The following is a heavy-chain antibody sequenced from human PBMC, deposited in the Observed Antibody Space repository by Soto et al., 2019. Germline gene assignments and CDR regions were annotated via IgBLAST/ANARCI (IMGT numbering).Heavy chain of an antibody. CDR3: AREASYGGNLDY. CDR2: IIPIFGTA. D-gene: IGHD4-17*01. J-gene: IGHJ4*02. V-gene: IGHV1-69*13. Sequence: GXSVKVSCKASGGTFSSYAISWVRQAPGQGLEWMGGIIPIFGTANYAQKFQGRVTITADESTSTAYMGLSSLRSEDTAVYYCAREASYGGNLDYWGQGTLVTVSS. CDR1: GGTFSSYA.